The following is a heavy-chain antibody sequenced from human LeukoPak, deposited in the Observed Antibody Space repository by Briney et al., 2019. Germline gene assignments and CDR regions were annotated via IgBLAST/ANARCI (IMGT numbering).Heavy chain of an antibody. CDR3: ARDRNPYYDGSGYGYC. Sequence: ASAKVSCRASGYTFSSYGISWVRQAPGQGLEWMAWISAYNGKTNFARKFRGRVTMTTDTSTSTAYMELRSLRSDDTAIYYCARDRNPYYDGSGYGYCWGQGTLVTVSS. J-gene: IGHJ4*02. CDR1: GYTFSSYG. CDR2: ISAYNGKT. V-gene: IGHV1-18*01. D-gene: IGHD3-22*01.